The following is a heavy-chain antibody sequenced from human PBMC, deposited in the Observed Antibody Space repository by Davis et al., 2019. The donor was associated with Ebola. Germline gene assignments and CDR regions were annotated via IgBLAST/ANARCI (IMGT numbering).Heavy chain of an antibody. Sequence: AASVKVSCKASGGTFSSYAISWVRQAPGQGLEWMGWISGFNGNTNYADKFQGRVTMTTDTTTRTAYMELRRLTSDDTGVYYCARSSTSIYGVAMTNDAFDFWGQGTMVTVSS. D-gene: IGHD3-3*01. V-gene: IGHV1-18*01. CDR1: GGTFSSYA. CDR2: ISGFNGNT. J-gene: IGHJ3*01. CDR3: ARSSTSIYGVAMTNDAFDF.